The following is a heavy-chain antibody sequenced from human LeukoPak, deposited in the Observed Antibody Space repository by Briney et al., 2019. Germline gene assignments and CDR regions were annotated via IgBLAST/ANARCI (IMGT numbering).Heavy chain of an antibody. D-gene: IGHD1-7*01. CDR2: TSDRGDYT. CDR1: GFTFSNAW. Sequence: GGSLRLSCAASGFTFSNAWMNWVRQAPGKGLEWVSGTSDRGDYTYYADSVKGRFTISRDSSKNTLFLQMNSLRAEDTALYFCARKAQYNGHYPLDYWGQGTLVTVSS. V-gene: IGHV3-23*01. J-gene: IGHJ4*02. CDR3: ARKAQYNGHYPLDY.